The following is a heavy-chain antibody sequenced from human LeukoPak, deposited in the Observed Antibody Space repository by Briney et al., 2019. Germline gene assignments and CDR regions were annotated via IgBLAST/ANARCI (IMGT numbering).Heavy chain of an antibody. CDR3: AKDVCFSGSSDY. Sequence: GGSLRLSCPASGFTFISYAMNWVRPPPGKGLEWVSAISGSGDGTYYTDSVKGRLTVSRDNSRNTLYLQMNSLRAEDTAVYYCAKDVCFSGSSDYWGQGTLVTVSS. V-gene: IGHV3-23*01. CDR1: GFTFISYA. J-gene: IGHJ4*02. D-gene: IGHD3-10*01. CDR2: ISGSGDGT.